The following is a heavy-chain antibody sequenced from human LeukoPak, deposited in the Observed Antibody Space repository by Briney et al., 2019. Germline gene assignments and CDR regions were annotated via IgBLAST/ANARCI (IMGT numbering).Heavy chain of an antibody. V-gene: IGHV3-23*01. CDR2: ISGSGGET. J-gene: IGHJ2*01. CDR1: GFTFSSYG. CDR3: ATGLAVTATTYWYFDL. Sequence: GGSLRLSCAASGFTFSSYGMSWVRQAPGKGLEWVSTISGSGGETNYADSVKGRFTISRDNSKHTLYLQMNSLRAEDTAVYYCATGLAVTATTYWYFDLWDRGTLVPVSS. D-gene: IGHD2-21*02.